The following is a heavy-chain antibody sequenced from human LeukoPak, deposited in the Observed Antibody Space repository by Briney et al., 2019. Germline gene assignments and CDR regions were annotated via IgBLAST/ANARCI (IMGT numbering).Heavy chain of an antibody. CDR3: MRDGNVLMGYGDYVPDY. V-gene: IGHV4-34*01. D-gene: IGHD4-17*01. Sequence: SETLSLTCAVYGGSFSGYYWSWIRQPPGKGLEWIGEINHSGSTNYNPSLKSRVTISVDTSKNQFSLKLSSVTAAVTAVYYCMRDGNVLMGYGDYVPDYWGQGTLVTVSS. CDR1: GGSFSGYY. CDR2: INHSGST. J-gene: IGHJ4*02.